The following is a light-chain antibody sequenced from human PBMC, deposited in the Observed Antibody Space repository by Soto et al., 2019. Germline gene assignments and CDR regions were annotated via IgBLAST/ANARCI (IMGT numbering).Light chain of an antibody. V-gene: IGKV1-39*01. CDR2: AAS. J-gene: IGKJ2*01. CDR3: QQSYSTPYT. Sequence: DIQMTQSPSSLSASVGDRVTITCRASQSISSYLNWYQQKPGKAPKLLIYAASSLQSGVPSRFSGIGSGTDVTLTISSLQPEDFATYYCQQSYSTPYTCGQGTKLEIK. CDR1: QSISSY.